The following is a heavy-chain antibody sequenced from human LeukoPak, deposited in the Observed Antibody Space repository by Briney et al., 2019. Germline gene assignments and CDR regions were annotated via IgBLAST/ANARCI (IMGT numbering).Heavy chain of an antibody. CDR3: AREGRYFGWFWLAPYYFDC. V-gene: IGHV1-46*01. D-gene: IGHD3-9*01. J-gene: IGHJ4*02. CDR2: INPSGGST. Sequence: ASVKLSCKASGYTFTSYYMHWVRQAPGQGLEWMGIINPSGGSTSYAQKFQGRVTITRDTSTSTVYMKLSSLRSEDTAVYYCAREGRYFGWFWLAPYYFDCGGQGTLVTVSS. CDR1: GYTFTSYY.